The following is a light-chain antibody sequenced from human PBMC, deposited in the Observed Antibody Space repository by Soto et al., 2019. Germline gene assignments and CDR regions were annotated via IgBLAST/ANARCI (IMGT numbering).Light chain of an antibody. J-gene: IGKJ4*01. Sequence: EMVVTQAPATLSFSPGERATLSCRASQSINKYLAWYQQKPGQAPRLLIYDASNRATGIPARFSGSGSGTDFTLTITSLEPEDFAVYYRQQRSNWRGTFGGGTRWIS. CDR2: DAS. CDR3: QQRSNWRGT. CDR1: QSINKY. V-gene: IGKV3-11*01.